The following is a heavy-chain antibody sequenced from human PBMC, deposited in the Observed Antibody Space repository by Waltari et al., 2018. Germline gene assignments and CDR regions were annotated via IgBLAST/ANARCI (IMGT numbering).Heavy chain of an antibody. CDR2: SNSDGSSI. V-gene: IGHV3-74*01. CDR3: ARGARRTTVTTGWWYFDV. CDR1: GFTYSLYW. Sequence: EVQLVESGGGLVQPGGSLRLSCAASGFTYSLYWMHWVRQVPGKGLLWVPRSNSDGSSISYADSVKGRFTIYKDNAKNTVYLQMNSLRAYDTAIYYCARGARRTTVTTGWWYFDVWGRGTLVTVSS. D-gene: IGHD4-17*01. J-gene: IGHJ2*01.